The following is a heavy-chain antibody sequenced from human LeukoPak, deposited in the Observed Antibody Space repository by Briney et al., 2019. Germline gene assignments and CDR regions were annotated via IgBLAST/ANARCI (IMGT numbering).Heavy chain of an antibody. V-gene: IGHV4-34*01. CDR1: GGSFSGYY. CDR2: IYYSGST. J-gene: IGHJ3*02. CDR3: ARDPLVRGVIVAFDI. D-gene: IGHD3-10*01. Sequence: PSETLSLTCAVYGGSFSGYYWSWIRQPPGKGLEWIGSIYYSGSTYYNPSLKSRVTISVDTSKNQFSLKLSSVTAADTAVYYCARDPLVRGVIVAFDIWGQGTMVTVSS.